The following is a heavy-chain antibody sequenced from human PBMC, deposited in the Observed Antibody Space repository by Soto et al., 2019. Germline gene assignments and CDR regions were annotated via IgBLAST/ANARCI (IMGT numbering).Heavy chain of an antibody. CDR1: GGTFSSYA. CDR3: ARDEIVGATQYNWFDP. CDR2: IIPIFGTS. Sequence: QVQLVQSGAEVKKPGSSVKVSCKASGGTFSSYAISWVRQAPGQGLAWMGGIIPIFGTSNYAQKFQGRVTITADKSTSTVYMELSSLRSEDTAVYYCARDEIVGATQYNWFDPWGQGTLVTVSS. J-gene: IGHJ5*02. V-gene: IGHV1-69*06. D-gene: IGHD1-26*01.